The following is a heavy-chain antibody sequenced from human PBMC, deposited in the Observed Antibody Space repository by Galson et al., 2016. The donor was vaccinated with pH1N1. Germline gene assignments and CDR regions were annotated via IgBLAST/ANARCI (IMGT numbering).Heavy chain of an antibody. CDR3: AKGGYGDSGLDVFDI. J-gene: IGHJ3*02. V-gene: IGHV3-74*01. CDR2: INSDGSST. Sequence: SLRLSCAASGFTFSSYWMHWVRQAPGKGLVWVSRINSDGSSTSYADSVKGRFTISRDNSKNTVYLQMNSLRAGDTALYFCAKGGYGDSGLDVFDIWGQGTMVIVSS. D-gene: IGHD4-17*01. CDR1: GFTFSSYW.